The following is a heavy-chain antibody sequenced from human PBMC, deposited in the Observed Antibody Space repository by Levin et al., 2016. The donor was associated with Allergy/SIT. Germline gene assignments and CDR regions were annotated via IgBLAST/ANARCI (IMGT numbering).Heavy chain of an antibody. CDR2: IYASGST. Sequence: LRLSCTVSGDSITSGSYYWSWIRQPAGKGLEWIGRIYASGSTDYNPSLKSRVTISVDTSKNQFSLKLSSLTAADTAVYYCARRPPTWSDAYFDSWGQGSLVTVSS. J-gene: IGHJ4*02. CDR1: GDSITSGSYY. D-gene: IGHD1-1*01. V-gene: IGHV4-61*02. CDR3: ARRPPTWSDAYFDS.